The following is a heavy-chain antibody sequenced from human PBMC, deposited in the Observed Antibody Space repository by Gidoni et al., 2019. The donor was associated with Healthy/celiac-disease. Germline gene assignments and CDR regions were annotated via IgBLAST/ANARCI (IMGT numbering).Heavy chain of an antibody. J-gene: IGHJ4*02. CDR2: ISSSSSYI. D-gene: IGHD3-10*01. Sequence: EVQLVESGGGLVKPGGSLRLSCAASGFTFSSYSMNWVRQAPGKGLEWVSSISSSSSYIYYADSVKGRFTISRDNAKNSLYLQMNSLRAEDTAVYYCARDSGVLWFGELYHYWGQGTLVTVSS. CDR3: ARDSGVLWFGELYHY. CDR1: GFTFSSYS. V-gene: IGHV3-21*01.